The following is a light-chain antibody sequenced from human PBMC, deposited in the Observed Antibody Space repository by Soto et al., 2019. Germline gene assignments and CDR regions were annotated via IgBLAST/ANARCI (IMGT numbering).Light chain of an antibody. V-gene: IGKV1-27*01. J-gene: IGKJ1*01. CDR1: QGISNY. CDR2: SAS. CDR3: QKYNSAPCT. Sequence: DIQMTQSPSSLSASVGDRVTITCRASQGISNYVVWYQQKPGKVPKLLIYSASTLQSGVPSRFSGSGSGTDFTLTISSLQPEDVATYYCQKYNSAPCTFGQGTKVEIK.